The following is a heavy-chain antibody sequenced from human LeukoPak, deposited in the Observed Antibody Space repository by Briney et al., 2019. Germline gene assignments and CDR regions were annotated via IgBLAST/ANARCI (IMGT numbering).Heavy chain of an antibody. CDR1: GFTFSSYS. D-gene: IGHD3-10*01. J-gene: IGHJ4*02. V-gene: IGHV3-48*01. Sequence: GGSLRLSCAASGFTFSSYSMNWVRQAPGKGLEWVSYISSSSSTIYYADSVKGRFTISRDNSKNTLYLQMNSLRAEDTAVYYCAKASVMVRGALDYWGQGTLVTVSS. CDR3: AKASVMVRGALDY. CDR2: ISSSSSTI.